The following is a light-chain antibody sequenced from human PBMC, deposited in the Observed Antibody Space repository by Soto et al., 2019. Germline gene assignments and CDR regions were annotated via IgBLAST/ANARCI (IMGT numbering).Light chain of an antibody. J-gene: IGKJ1*01. CDR1: QSISSY. CDR3: QQSYNTPQT. V-gene: IGKV1-39*01. Sequence: DIQMTQSPSSLSASVGDRVTITCRASQSISSYLNWYQQKLGTAPKLLIYAASSLQSGVPSSFSGSGSGTDFTLTISSLQPEDFATYYCQQSYNTPQTFGQGTKVEIK. CDR2: AAS.